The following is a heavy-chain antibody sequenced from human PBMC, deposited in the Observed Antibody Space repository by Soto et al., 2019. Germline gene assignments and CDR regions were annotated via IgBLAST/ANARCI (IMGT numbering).Heavy chain of an antibody. CDR3: ARDEYYDSNNWFDH. D-gene: IGHD3-22*01. CDR2: VYSTGST. V-gene: IGHV4-4*07. Sequence: SETLSLTCTVSGGAITAYYWSWIRQPVGEGLQWIGRVYSTGSTNYNPSLRGRVTMSVDTSQNQFFLRLSSVTAADTAVYYCARDEYYDSNNWFDHWGQGILVTVSS. CDR1: GGAITAYY. J-gene: IGHJ5*02.